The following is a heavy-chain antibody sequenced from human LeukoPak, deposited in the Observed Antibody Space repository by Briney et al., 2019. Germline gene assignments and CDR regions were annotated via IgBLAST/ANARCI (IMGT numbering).Heavy chain of an antibody. CDR2: IYHSGST. J-gene: IGHJ4*02. CDR1: GGSISSGGYS. CDR3: ARLRGYSYGYLDY. Sequence: SETLSLTCAVSGGSISSGGYSWSWIRQPPGKGLEWIGYIYHSGSTYYNPSLKSRVTISVDRSKNQFSLKLSSVTAADTAVYYCARLRGYSYGYLDYWGQGTLVTVSS. V-gene: IGHV4-30-2*01. D-gene: IGHD5-18*01.